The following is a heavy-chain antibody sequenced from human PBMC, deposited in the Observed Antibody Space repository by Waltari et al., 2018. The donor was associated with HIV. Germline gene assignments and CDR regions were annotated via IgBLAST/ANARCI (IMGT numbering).Heavy chain of an antibody. Sequence: EVQLVESGGGLVQPGGSLRLSCAASGFTFTRSGMTWVRQAPGKGLEWVSFISSSSSTIYYADSVKGRFTISRDNAKNSLYLQMNSLRAEDTAVYYCARETYYYDSSGAYFDYWGQGTLVTVSS. D-gene: IGHD3-22*01. CDR1: GFTFTRSG. J-gene: IGHJ4*02. V-gene: IGHV3-48*01. CDR2: ISSSSSTI. CDR3: ARETYYYDSSGAYFDY.